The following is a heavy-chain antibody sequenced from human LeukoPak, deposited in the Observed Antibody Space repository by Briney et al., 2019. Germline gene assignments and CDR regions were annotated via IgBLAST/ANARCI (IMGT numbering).Heavy chain of an antibody. Sequence: SGGSLRLSCAASGFTVSTNYMSWVRQAPGKGLEWVSLIYSGGGTYYADSVKGRFTISRDNSRNTLSLQMNSLRVDDTAVYYCARGFRSVTTWGYFDYWGQGALVTVYS. CDR1: GFTVSTNY. CDR2: IYSGGGT. CDR3: ARGFRSVTTWGYFDY. D-gene: IGHD4-17*01. V-gene: IGHV3-66*01. J-gene: IGHJ4*02.